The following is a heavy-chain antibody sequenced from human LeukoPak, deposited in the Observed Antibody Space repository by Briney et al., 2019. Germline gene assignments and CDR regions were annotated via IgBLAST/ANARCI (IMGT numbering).Heavy chain of an antibody. V-gene: IGHV3-23*01. J-gene: IGHJ5*02. CDR3: AKKYGTGLDP. Sequence: GGSLRLSCAASGFTFSSYAMSWVRQAPGKGREWVSAISGSGGSTYYADSGKGRFTISRDNTKNTLYLQMNSLRAEGTAVYYCAKKYGTGLDPWGQGTLGTVSS. CDR2: ISGSGGST. CDR1: GFTFSSYA. D-gene: IGHD3-10*01.